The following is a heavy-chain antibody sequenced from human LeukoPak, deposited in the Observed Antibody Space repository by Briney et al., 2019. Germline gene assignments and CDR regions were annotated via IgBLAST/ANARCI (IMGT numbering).Heavy chain of an antibody. V-gene: IGHV4-30-4*01. D-gene: IGHD3-10*01. CDR3: ARHGVGRGGDFDY. J-gene: IGHJ4*02. CDR2: IYYSGST. Sequence: PSETLSLTCTVSGGSISSGDYYWSWIRQPPGKGLEWIGYIYYSGSTYYNPSLKSRVTISVDTSKNQLSLKLSSVTAADTAVYYCARHGVGRGGDFDYWGQGTLVTVSS. CDR1: GGSISSGDYY.